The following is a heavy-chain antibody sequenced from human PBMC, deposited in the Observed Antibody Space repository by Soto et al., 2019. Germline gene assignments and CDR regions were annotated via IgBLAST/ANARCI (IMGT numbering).Heavy chain of an antibody. D-gene: IGHD2-2*02. CDR1: GGSISSYY. CDR2: IYSSGST. Sequence: SETLSLTCTVSGGSISSYYWSWIRQPPGKGLEWIGYIYSSGSTNYNPSHKSRVTISVDTSKNQFSLKLSSMTAADTAVYYCARHVATILDYWGQGTLVTVSS. CDR3: ARHVATILDY. J-gene: IGHJ4*02. V-gene: IGHV4-59*08.